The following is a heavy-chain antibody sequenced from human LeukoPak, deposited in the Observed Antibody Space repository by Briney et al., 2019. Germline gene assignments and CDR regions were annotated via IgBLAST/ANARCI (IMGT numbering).Heavy chain of an antibody. CDR1: GGSISSYY. CDR3: AREIAVAEYLDY. J-gene: IGHJ4*02. V-gene: IGHV4-59*01. D-gene: IGHD6-19*01. Sequence: PSETLSLTCTVSGGSISSYYWSWIRQPPGKGLEWIGYIYYSGSTNYNPSLKSRVTISVDTSKNQFSLKLSSVTAADTAVYYCAREIAVAEYLDYWGQGTLVTVSS. CDR2: IYYSGST.